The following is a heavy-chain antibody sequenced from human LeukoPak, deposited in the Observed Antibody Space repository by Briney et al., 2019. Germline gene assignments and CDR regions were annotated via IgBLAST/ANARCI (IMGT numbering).Heavy chain of an antibody. V-gene: IGHV3-11*06. CDR3: AREVVVVAEGYYFDY. Sequence: GGSLRVSCAASGFTFSDYYMSWIRQAPGKGLEWVSYISSSSSYTNYADSVKGRFTISRDNAKNSLYLQMNSLRAEDTAVYYCAREVVVVAEGYYFDYWGQGTLVTVSS. D-gene: IGHD2-15*01. J-gene: IGHJ4*02. CDR1: GFTFSDYY. CDR2: ISSSSSYT.